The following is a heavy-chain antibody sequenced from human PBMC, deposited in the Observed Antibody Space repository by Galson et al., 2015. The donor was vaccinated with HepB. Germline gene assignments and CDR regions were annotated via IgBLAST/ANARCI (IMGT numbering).Heavy chain of an antibody. CDR3: ARELSSRFDY. J-gene: IGHJ4*02. CDR1: GFTFSSYS. V-gene: IGHV3-48*01. D-gene: IGHD2/OR15-2a*01. CDR2: IGDSGTTI. Sequence: SLRLSCAASGFTFSSYSMNWVRQAPGKGLEWVSYIGDSGTTIYYADSVKGRFTISRDNAKNSLYLQMNSLRAEDTAVYYCARELSSRFDYWGQGTLVSVSS.